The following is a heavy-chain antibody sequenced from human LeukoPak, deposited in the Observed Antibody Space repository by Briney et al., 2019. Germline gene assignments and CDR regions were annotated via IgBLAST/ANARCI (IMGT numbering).Heavy chain of an antibody. CDR3: ARDPGDFALD. CDR1: GFTFSTHA. CDR2: ISASGGST. Sequence: GGSLRLSCAASGFTFSTHAISWVRQAPGKGLEWVSAISASGGSTYYADSVKGRFTISRDNSKNTMYLQMNNLRAEDTAVYYCARDPGDFALDWGQGTLVTVSS. V-gene: IGHV3-23*01. J-gene: IGHJ4*02. D-gene: IGHD7-27*01.